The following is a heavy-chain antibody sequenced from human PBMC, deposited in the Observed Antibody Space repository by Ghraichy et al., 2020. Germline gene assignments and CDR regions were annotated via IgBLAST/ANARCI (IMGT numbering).Heavy chain of an antibody. CDR3: ARLGSRGWNYYYGLDV. CDR2: IYYSGST. J-gene: IGHJ6*02. Sequence: ETLSLTCTVSGGSISTNSHYWSWIRQPPGKGLEWIGSIYYSGSTYYDASLKSRVTLSVDTSMNHFSLKLNSVTAADTAVYYCARLGSRGWNYYYGLDVWGQGTTVTVSS. D-gene: IGHD6-19*01. V-gene: IGHV4-39*02. CDR1: GGSISTNSHY.